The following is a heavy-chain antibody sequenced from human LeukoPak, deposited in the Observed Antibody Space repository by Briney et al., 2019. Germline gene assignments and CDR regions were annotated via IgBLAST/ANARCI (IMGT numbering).Heavy chain of an antibody. V-gene: IGHV3-15*07. D-gene: IGHD6-19*01. CDR2: IKSKTDGGTT. CDR1: GFTFSNDW. Sequence: GGSLRLSCAASGFTFSNDWMNWVRQAPGKGLEWVGRIKSKTDGGTTDYAAPVKGRFTISRDDSKNTLYLQMNSLKTEDTAVYYCTTSSSGWYHFDYWGQGTLVTVSS. J-gene: IGHJ4*02. CDR3: TTSSSGWYHFDY.